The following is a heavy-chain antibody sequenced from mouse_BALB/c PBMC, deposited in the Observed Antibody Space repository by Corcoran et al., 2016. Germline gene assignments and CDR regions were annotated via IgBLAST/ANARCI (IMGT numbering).Heavy chain of an antibody. Sequence: LVKTGASVKISCKASGYSFTGYYMHWVKQSHGKSLEWIGYISCYNGATSYNQKFKGKATFTVDTSSSTAYMQFNSLTSEDSAVYYCAKLDYDVVYYFYYWGQCTTLTVSS. V-gene: IGHV1S34*01. CDR2: ISCYNGAT. CDR1: GYSFTGYY. CDR3: AKLDYDVVYYFYY. J-gene: IGHJ2*01. D-gene: IGHD2-4*01.